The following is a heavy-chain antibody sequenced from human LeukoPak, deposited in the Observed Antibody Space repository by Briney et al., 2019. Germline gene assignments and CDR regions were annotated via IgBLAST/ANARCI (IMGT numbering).Heavy chain of an antibody. J-gene: IGHJ6*02. CDR3: AKGGIAARPGYGMDV. CDR1: GDSISSDYY. Sequence: SETLSLTCDVSGDSISSDYYWGWIRQTPGKGLEWIGGIYHSGSTSYNPSLKSRVTISVDTSKNQFSLKLSSVTAADTAVYYCAKGGIAARPGYGMDVWGQGTTVTVSS. V-gene: IGHV4-38-2*01. D-gene: IGHD6-6*01. CDR2: IYHSGST.